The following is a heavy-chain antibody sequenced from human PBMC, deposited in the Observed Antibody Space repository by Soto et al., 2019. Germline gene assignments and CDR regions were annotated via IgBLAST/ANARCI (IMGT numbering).Heavy chain of an antibody. CDR1: GFTFSSYA. J-gene: IGHJ4*02. D-gene: IGHD4-17*01. V-gene: IGHV3-30-3*01. Sequence: GGSLRLSCAASGFTFSSYAMHWVRQAPGKGLEWVAVISYDGSNKYYADSVKGRFTISRDNSKNTLYLQMNSLRAEDTAVYYCARGETVSDYWGQGTLVTVLL. CDR2: ISYDGSNK. CDR3: ARGETVSDY.